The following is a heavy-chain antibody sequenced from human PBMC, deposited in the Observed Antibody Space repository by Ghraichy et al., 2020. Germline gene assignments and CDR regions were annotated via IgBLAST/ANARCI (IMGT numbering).Heavy chain of an antibody. Sequence: SETLSLTCTVSGVSVNTGSYYWSWIRQPPGKGLEWIGRVYYSGTTNYNPSLKSRVAISIDTSKNQFSLKLTSLTAADTAVYYCARDRRRSVTLMGGFVYWGQGTAVTVSS. CDR3: ARDRRRSVTLMGGFVY. CDR2: VYYSGTT. V-gene: IGHV4-61*01. J-gene: IGHJ4*02. D-gene: IGHD3-22*01. CDR1: GVSVNTGSYY.